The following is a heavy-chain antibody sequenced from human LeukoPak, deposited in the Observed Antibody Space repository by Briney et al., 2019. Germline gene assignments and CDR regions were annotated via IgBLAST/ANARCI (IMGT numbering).Heavy chain of an antibody. Sequence: SETLSLTCTVSGGSISSSSYYWGWIRQPPGEGLEWIGSISYSGTTYYNPSLKSRVTISVDTSKNQFSLKLGSVTAADTAVYYCARYLSVVGATLYYYYYGMDVWGQGTTVTVSS. J-gene: IGHJ6*02. D-gene: IGHD1-26*01. CDR1: GGSISSSSYY. V-gene: IGHV4-39*01. CDR2: ISYSGTT. CDR3: ARYLSVVGATLYYYYYGMDV.